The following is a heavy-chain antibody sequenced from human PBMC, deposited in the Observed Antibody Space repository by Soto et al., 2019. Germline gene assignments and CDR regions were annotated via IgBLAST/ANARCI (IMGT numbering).Heavy chain of an antibody. CDR2: INPILGIP. V-gene: IGHV1-69*10. CDR3: ARGGVDVVATSAFDY. J-gene: IGHJ4*02. D-gene: IGHD5-12*01. Sequence: QVQLVQSGAEVKKPGSSVKVSCKASGATYSNSAISWVRQAPGQGLEWMGGINPILGIPDYAHKFQGRVTITADESTNTVYMDLGSLRSEDTALYSCARGGVDVVATSAFDYWGQGTLVTVSS. CDR1: GATYSNSA.